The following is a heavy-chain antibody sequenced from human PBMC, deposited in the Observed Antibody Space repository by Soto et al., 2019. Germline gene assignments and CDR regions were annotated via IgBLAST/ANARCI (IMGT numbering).Heavy chain of an antibody. V-gene: IGHV3-23*01. J-gene: IGHJ5*02. CDR1: GFTFMSYA. CDR2: ISGSGGST. Sequence: EVQRLESGGGMVQRGGSPRLPCVASGFTFMSYAMSWIRQAPGRGREWVSAISGSGGSTYYADTVKGRFSMSRDNSKNTLYLQMNSLRAEETAVYYCAKDGGGVFQNWFDPWGQGTLVTVSS. CDR3: AKDGGGVFQNWFDP. D-gene: IGHD2-21*01.